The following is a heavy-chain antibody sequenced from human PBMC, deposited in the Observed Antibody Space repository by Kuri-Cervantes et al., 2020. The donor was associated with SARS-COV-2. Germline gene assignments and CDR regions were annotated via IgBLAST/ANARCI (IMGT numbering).Heavy chain of an antibody. J-gene: IGHJ4*02. Sequence: GESLKISCAASGFTFSSYAMSWVRQAPGKGLEWVAVISYDGSNKYYADSVKGRFTISRDNSKNTLYLQMNSLRAEDTAVYYCAKEGKVPAARVFDYWGQGTLVTVSS. V-gene: IGHV3-30*18. D-gene: IGHD2-2*01. CDR3: AKEGKVPAARVFDY. CDR1: GFTFSSYA. CDR2: ISYDGSNK.